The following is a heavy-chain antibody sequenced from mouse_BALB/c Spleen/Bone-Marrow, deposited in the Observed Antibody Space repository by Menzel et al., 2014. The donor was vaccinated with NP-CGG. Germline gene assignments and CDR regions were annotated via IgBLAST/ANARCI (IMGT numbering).Heavy chain of an antibody. V-gene: IGHV2-9*02. D-gene: IGHD2-13*01. Sequence: VKLMESGPGLVAPSQSLSITCTVSGFSLTHYGVHWVRQPPGKGLEWLGVIWAGGSTNYISGFMSRLSISKDNSKSQVFLKIHSLQTDDTAMYFCARVGDSDYAMDYWGQGTSVTVSS. CDR3: ARVGDSDYAMDY. CDR1: GFSLTHYG. J-gene: IGHJ4*01. CDR2: IWAGGST.